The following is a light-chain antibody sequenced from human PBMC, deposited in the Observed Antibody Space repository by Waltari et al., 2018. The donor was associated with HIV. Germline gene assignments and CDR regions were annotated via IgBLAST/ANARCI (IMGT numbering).Light chain of an antibody. CDR3: QSYRTWPPMYT. Sequence: TQSPAALSVSPGQRATLSCRPSPSINRDVAWFQQKPGQRPRLLVYGASTRANGVPARFSGGVSGTEFTLTISSLQPEDFAVYYCQSYRTWPPMYTFGQGTKLE. CDR2: GAS. CDR1: PSINRD. V-gene: IGKV3-15*01. J-gene: IGKJ2*01.